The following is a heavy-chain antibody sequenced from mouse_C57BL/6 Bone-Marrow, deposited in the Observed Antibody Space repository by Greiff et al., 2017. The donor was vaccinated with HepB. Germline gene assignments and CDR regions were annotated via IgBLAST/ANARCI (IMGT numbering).Heavy chain of an antibody. D-gene: IGHD2-3*01. Sequence: VQLQQPGAELVMPGASVKLSCKASGYTFTSYWMHWVKQRPGQGLEWIGEIDPSDSYTNYNQKFKGKSTLTVDKSSSTAYMQLSSLTSEDSAVYYCARGGYYPYYYAMDYWGQGTSVTVSS. CDR1: GYTFTSYW. J-gene: IGHJ4*01. CDR2: IDPSDSYT. CDR3: ARGGYYPYYYAMDY. V-gene: IGHV1-69*01.